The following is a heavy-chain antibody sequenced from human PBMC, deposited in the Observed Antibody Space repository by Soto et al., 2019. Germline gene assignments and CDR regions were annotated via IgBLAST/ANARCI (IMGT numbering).Heavy chain of an antibody. Sequence: SQTLSLTCAISGDSVSSNTAAWNWIRSSPSRGLEWLGRTYYRSNWRHDYAVSVKSRITVNPDTSKNHFSLQLNSVTPDDTAVYYGARGVAGSGFDLWGQGTLVTASS. J-gene: IGHJ4*02. D-gene: IGHD6-19*01. V-gene: IGHV6-1*01. CDR2: TYYRSNWRH. CDR1: GDSVSSNTAA. CDR3: ARGVAGSGFDL.